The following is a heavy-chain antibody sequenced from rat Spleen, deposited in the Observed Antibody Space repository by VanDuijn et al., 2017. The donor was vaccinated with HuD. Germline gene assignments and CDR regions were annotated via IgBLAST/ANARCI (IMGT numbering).Heavy chain of an antibody. Sequence: QVQLKESGPGLVQPSQTLSLTCTVSGFSLSNYGVIWVRQPPGKGLEWMGVIWGNGSPNYNSALKSRLSISRDTSKSQVYLKMNSLRSEDTATYYCTRADGTYHYAFACWGQGTLVTVSS. V-gene: IGHV2-13*01. CDR3: TRADGTYHYAFAC. CDR2: IWGNGSP. CDR1: GFSLSNYG. J-gene: IGHJ3*01. D-gene: IGHD1-12*02.